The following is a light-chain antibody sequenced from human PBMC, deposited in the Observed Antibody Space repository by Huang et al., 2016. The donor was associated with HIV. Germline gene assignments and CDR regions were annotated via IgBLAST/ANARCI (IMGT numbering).Light chain of an antibody. CDR2: GAS. V-gene: IGKV3-15*01. CDR1: QRVGNN. J-gene: IGKJ2*01. Sequence: EIVMTQSPTTLSVSPGERATLSCRASQRVGNNLAWYQQKPGQAPRLLIYGASTRPTGIPARCSGSGSETEFTLTISSLQSEDFAVYYCLHYDNWPPYTFGQGTKVEIK. CDR3: LHYDNWPPYT.